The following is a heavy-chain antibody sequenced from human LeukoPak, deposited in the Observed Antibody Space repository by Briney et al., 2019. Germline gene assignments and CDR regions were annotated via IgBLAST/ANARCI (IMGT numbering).Heavy chain of an antibody. CDR1: GFTFSSYW. CDR3: ARVAPEIFGVAIQPFSYYMDV. Sequence: GGSLRLSCAASGFTFSSYWMHWVRQAPGKGLVWVSRINSDGSSTSYADSVKGRFTISRDNAKNTLYLQMNSLRAEDTAVYYCARVAPEIFGVAIQPFSYYMDVWGKGTTVTVSS. D-gene: IGHD3-3*01. J-gene: IGHJ6*03. V-gene: IGHV3-74*01. CDR2: INSDGSST.